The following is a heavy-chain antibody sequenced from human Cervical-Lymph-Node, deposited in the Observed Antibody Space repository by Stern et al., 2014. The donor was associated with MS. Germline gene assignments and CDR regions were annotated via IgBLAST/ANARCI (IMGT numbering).Heavy chain of an antibody. CDR2: ISSTATYR. Sequence: EVPLVESGGGLVKPGGSLRLSCAASGFTFSRYSMNWVRQAPGKGLEWVSSISSTATYRYYSTSVRGLFTISRDNAKTALFLQMNSLRVEDTAVYYCAKYCSDSICNGFDHWGQGALVTVSS. D-gene: IGHD2-15*01. V-gene: IGHV3-21*01. J-gene: IGHJ4*02. CDR1: GFTFSRYS. CDR3: AKYCSDSICNGFDH.